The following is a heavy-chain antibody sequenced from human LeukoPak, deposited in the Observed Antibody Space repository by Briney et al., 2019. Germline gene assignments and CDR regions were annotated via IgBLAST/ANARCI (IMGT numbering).Heavy chain of an antibody. Sequence: ASVKVSCKVSGYTLTELSMHWVRQAPGKGLEWMGGFDPEDGETIYAQKFQGRVTMTEDTSTDTAYMELSSLRSEDTAVYYCATDKGYVRTYYFDYWGQGTLVTVPS. CDR2: FDPEDGET. D-gene: IGHD1-14*01. CDR3: ATDKGYVRTYYFDY. V-gene: IGHV1-24*01. J-gene: IGHJ4*02. CDR1: GYTLTELS.